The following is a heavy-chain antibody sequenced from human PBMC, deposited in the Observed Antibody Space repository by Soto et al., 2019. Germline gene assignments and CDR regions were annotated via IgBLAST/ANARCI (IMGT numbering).Heavy chain of an antibody. V-gene: IGHV3-13*04. J-gene: IGHJ4*02. D-gene: IGHD3-10*01. CDR3: ARESSGSGINPYHY. CDR2: IGSDGDT. Sequence: EVQLVESGGGLVQPGGSLRLSCGASGFTFSSYDMHWVRQVTGKGLEWVSAIGSDGDTYYSDSVKGRFTISRENAKNSVYLQMNSPRGGDTAVYYCARESSGSGINPYHYWGQGTLVTVSS. CDR1: GFTFSSYD.